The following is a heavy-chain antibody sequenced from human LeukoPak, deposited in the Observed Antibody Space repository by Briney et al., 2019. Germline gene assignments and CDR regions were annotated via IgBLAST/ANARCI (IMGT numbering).Heavy chain of an antibody. CDR1: DGSINGYY. V-gene: IGHV4-59*12. CDR3: ARGGGVRTGSGWRPGNWFDP. CDR2: IYYTGST. Sequence: SETLSLTCTVSDGSINGYYWSWIRQSPGKGLESLGYIYYTGSTNYNPSLKSRVTMSVDTSRNQFFLRLSSVTAADTAVYYCARGGGVRTGSGWRPGNWFDPWGQGTLVIVSS. D-gene: IGHD6-19*01. J-gene: IGHJ5*02.